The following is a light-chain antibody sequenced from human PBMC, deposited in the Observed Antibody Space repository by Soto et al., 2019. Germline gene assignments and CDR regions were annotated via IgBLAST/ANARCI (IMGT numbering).Light chain of an antibody. CDR2: KSD. Sequence: QSVLTQPPSASGTPGQRVTISCFGSRSNIGSNYVYWYQQLPGTDPKLLIYKSDQRPSGVTDRFSGSTSGASASLAISGLRSDDEGHYFCAAWSGRVSGHYVFGSGTKLTVL. CDR3: AAWSGRVSGHYV. J-gene: IGLJ1*01. CDR1: RSNIGSNY. V-gene: IGLV1-47*01.